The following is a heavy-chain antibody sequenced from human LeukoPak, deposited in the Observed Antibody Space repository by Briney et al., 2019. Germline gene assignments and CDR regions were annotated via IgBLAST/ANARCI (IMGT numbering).Heavy chain of an antibody. CDR3: AKDCTNGVCHDAFDI. CDR2: ISYDGSNK. V-gene: IGHV3-30*18. Sequence: GGSLRLSCAASGFTFSSYGMHWVRQAPGKGLEWVAVISYDGSNKYYADSVKGRFSISRDNSKNTLYLQMNSLRAEDTAVYYCAKDCTNGVCHDAFDIWGQGTMVTVSS. J-gene: IGHJ3*02. CDR1: GFTFSSYG. D-gene: IGHD2-8*01.